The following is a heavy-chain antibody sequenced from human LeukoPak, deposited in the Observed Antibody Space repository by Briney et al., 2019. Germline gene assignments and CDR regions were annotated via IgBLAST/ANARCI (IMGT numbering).Heavy chain of an antibody. CDR3: ATYSSGMAYDYFDY. CDR2: IYPGDSDT. Sequence: GESLKISCKGSGYSFTSFWIGWVRQMPGKGVEWMGIIYPGDSDTRYSPSFQGHVTISADKSINPAYLQWSSLKASATAMYYCATYSSGMAYDYFDYWGQGTLVTVSS. D-gene: IGHD3-10*01. V-gene: IGHV5-51*01. CDR1: GYSFTSFW. J-gene: IGHJ4*02.